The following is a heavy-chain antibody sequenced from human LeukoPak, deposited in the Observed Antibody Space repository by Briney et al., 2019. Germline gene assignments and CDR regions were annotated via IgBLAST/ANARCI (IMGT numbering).Heavy chain of an antibody. Sequence: ASVKVSCKASGYTFTSYYMHWVRQAPGQGLEWMGIINPSGGSTSYAQKFQGRVTMTRDTSTSTVYMELSGLRSEDTAVYYCARDRGFYYYYMDVWGKGTTVTISS. CDR2: INPSGGST. J-gene: IGHJ6*03. CDR3: ARDRGFYYYYMDV. CDR1: GYTFTSYY. D-gene: IGHD3-10*01. V-gene: IGHV1-46*01.